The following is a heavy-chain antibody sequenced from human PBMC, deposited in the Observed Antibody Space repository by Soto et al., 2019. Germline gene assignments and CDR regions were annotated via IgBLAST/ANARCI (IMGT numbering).Heavy chain of an antibody. CDR1: GGTVSSHS. V-gene: IGHV1-69*13. J-gene: IGHJ4*02. Sequence: SVKVSCKASGGTVSSHSINWVRQAPGQGLEWMGGIITLFGTSNYAQNFQGRVTITADQSTSTAYMELNSLTSDDTAVYYCAREVGYGDFSAALLDWGQGTLVTVSS. CDR3: AREVGYGDFSAALLD. D-gene: IGHD2-21*02. CDR2: IITLFGTS.